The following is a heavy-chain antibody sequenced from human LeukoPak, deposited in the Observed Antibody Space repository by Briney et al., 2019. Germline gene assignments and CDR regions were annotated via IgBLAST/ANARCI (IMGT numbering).Heavy chain of an antibody. V-gene: IGHV1-2*06. Sequence: ASVKVSCKASGYTFTGYYMHWVRQAPGQGPEWMGRINPNSGGTNYAQRFQGRVTMTRDTSISTAYMELSRLRSDDTAVYYCARDYDSSGHHLGYWGQGTLVTVSS. CDR3: ARDYDSSGHHLGY. CDR2: INPNSGGT. CDR1: GYTFTGYY. D-gene: IGHD3-22*01. J-gene: IGHJ4*02.